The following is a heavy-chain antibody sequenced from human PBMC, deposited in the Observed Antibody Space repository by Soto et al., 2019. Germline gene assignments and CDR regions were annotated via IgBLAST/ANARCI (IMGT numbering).Heavy chain of an antibody. V-gene: IGHV3-72*01. J-gene: IGHJ4*02. Sequence: EVQLVESGGGLVQPGGSLRLSCAASGFTFSDHFMDWVRQAPGKGLEWVGRSRDKGHSYTTEYAASVKGRFSISRDDSWNSVYLQMNSLKIEDTAVYYCTRDVWATTGYWGQGSLVTVSS. CDR2: SRDKGHSYTT. D-gene: IGHD4-17*01. CDR3: TRDVWATTGY. CDR1: GFTFSDHF.